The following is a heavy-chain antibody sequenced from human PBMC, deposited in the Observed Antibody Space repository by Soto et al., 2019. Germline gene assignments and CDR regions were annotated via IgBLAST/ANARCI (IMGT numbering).Heavy chain of an antibody. CDR2: ISADNGNT. CDR1: GYTFTSYG. CDR3: ARDPTGYSSGWYVPGMSGLFDY. D-gene: IGHD6-19*01. Sequence: QVQLVQSGAEVKKPGASLKVSCKASGYTFTSYGISWVRQAPGQGLEWMGWISADNGNTNYAQKLQGRVTMTTDTSTSTAYMELRSLRSDDTAVYYCARDPTGYSSGWYVPGMSGLFDYWGQGTLVTVSS. V-gene: IGHV1-18*01. J-gene: IGHJ4*02.